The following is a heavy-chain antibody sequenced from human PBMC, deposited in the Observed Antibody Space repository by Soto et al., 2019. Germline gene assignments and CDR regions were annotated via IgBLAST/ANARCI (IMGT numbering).Heavy chain of an antibody. Sequence: GGSLRLSCAASGFTFSSYAMSWVRQAPGKGLEWVSAISGSGGSTYYADSVKGRFTISRDNSKNTLYLQMNSLRAEDTAVYYCAKDQGRNSVGSYYGMDVWGQGTTVTVSS. CDR3: AKDQGRNSVGSYYGMDV. D-gene: IGHD2-15*01. V-gene: IGHV3-23*01. J-gene: IGHJ6*02. CDR2: ISGSGGST. CDR1: GFTFSSYA.